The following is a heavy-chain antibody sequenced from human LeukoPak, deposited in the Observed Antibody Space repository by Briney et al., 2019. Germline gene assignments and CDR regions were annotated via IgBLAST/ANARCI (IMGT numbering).Heavy chain of an antibody. D-gene: IGHD2-21*02. Sequence: GASVKVSCKASGYTFTGYYMHWVRQAPGQGLEWMGWINPNSGGTNYAQKFQGRVTMTRDTSISTAYMELSRLRSDDTAVYYCARGAVVTAWWFDPWGQGTLVTVSS. V-gene: IGHV1-2*02. CDR2: INPNSGGT. J-gene: IGHJ5*02. CDR1: GYTFTGYY. CDR3: ARGAVVTAWWFDP.